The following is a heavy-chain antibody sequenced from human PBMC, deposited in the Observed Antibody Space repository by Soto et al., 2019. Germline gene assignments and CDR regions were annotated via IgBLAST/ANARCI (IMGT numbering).Heavy chain of an antibody. Sequence: GGSLRLSCAASGFTFSSYGMHWVRQAPGKGLEWVAVIWYDGSNKYYADSVKGRFTISRDNSKNTLYLQMNSLRAEDTAVYYCARDPTRDIVVVVAATPVFVYFDLWGRGTLVTVSS. CDR1: GFTFSSYG. J-gene: IGHJ2*01. CDR3: ARDPTRDIVVVVAATPVFVYFDL. D-gene: IGHD2-15*01. CDR2: IWYDGSNK. V-gene: IGHV3-33*01.